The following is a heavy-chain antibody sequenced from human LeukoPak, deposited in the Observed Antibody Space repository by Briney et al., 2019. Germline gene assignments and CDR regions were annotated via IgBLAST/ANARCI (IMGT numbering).Heavy chain of an antibody. CDR3: ASDPSSWYYYDSSGYY. Sequence: KPSETLSLTCTVSGGSISSSSYYWGWIRQPPGKGLEWIGSIYYSGSTYYNPSLKSRVTISVDTSKNQFSLKLSSVTAADTAVYYCASDPSSWYYYDSSGYYWGQGTLVTVSS. V-gene: IGHV4-39*07. CDR2: IYYSGST. CDR1: GGSISSSSYY. J-gene: IGHJ4*02. D-gene: IGHD3-22*01.